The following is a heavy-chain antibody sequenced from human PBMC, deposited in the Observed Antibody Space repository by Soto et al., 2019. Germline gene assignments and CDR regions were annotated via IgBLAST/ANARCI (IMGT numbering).Heavy chain of an antibody. V-gene: IGHV3-23*01. CDR3: AKDGGSDYYPVAY. CDR1: GFTFSSYA. Sequence: GGSLRLSCAASGFTFSSYAMSWFRQAPGKGLEWVSSISVSGGSTYYADSVKGRFTISRDNSKSTLFLHMNSLRGEATAVYYCAKDGGSDYYPVAYWGQGTPVTVSS. CDR2: ISVSGGST. D-gene: IGHD3-22*01. J-gene: IGHJ4*02.